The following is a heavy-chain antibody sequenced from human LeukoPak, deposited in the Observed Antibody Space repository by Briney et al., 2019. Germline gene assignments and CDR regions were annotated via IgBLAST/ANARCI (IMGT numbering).Heavy chain of an antibody. D-gene: IGHD3-16*01. CDR3: AKNTGEGNYFDH. J-gene: IGHJ4*02. CDR1: GYSFTRYW. Sequence: GGSLKISCKAFGYSFTRYWIGWVRQTPGKGLEWVGIIYPGDSDTRYSHSFEGQVTISADKSIGTAFLQWRSLKASDSAIYYCAKNTGEGNYFDHWGQGSLVTVSS. V-gene: IGHV5-51*01. CDR2: IYPGDSDT.